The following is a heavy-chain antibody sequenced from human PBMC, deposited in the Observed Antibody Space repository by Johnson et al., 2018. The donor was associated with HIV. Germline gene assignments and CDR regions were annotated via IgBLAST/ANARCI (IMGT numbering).Heavy chain of an antibody. J-gene: IGHJ3*02. D-gene: IGHD3-22*01. CDR2: IWYDGSNK. CDR1: GFTFSSYG. CDR3: AKDPGITMRAHAFDS. Sequence: VQLVESGGGVVQPGRSLRLSCAASGFTFSSYGMHWVRQAPGKRLEWVAVIWYDGSNKYYADSVKGRFTISRDNSKNTLYMQMNSLRAEDTAVYYCAKDPGITMRAHAFDSWGQGTMVTVSS. V-gene: IGHV3-33*06.